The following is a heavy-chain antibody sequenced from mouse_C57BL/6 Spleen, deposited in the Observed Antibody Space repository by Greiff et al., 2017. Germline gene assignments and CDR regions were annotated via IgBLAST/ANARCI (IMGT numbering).Heavy chain of an antibody. CDR3: AREGVGMVTFDD. D-gene: IGHD2-3*01. J-gene: IGHJ2*01. CDR1: GFTFSDYY. Sequence: EVKLVESEGGLVQPGSSMKLSCTASGFTFSDYYMAWVRQVPEKGLEWVANINYDGSSTYYLDSLKSRFIISRDNAKNILYLQMSSLKSEDTATYYCAREGVGMVTFDDWGQGTTLTVSS. CDR2: INYDGSST. V-gene: IGHV5-16*01.